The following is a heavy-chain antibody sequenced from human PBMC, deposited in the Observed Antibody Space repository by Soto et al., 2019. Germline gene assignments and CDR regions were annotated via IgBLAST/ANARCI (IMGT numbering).Heavy chain of an antibody. V-gene: IGHV3-30-3*01. Sequence: QVQLVESGGGVVQPGRSLRLSCAASGFTFSSYAMHWVRQAPGKGLEWVAVISYDGSNKYYADSVKGRFTISRDNPQNTLNLQMNSLRAEDTAVYYCARDRANGDYYYYGMDVWGQGTTVTVSS. CDR1: GFTFSSYA. CDR2: ISYDGSNK. D-gene: IGHD4-17*01. J-gene: IGHJ6*02. CDR3: ARDRANGDYYYYGMDV.